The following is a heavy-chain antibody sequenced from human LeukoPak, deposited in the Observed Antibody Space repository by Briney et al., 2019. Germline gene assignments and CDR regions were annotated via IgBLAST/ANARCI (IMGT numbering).Heavy chain of an antibody. J-gene: IGHJ4*02. D-gene: IGHD3-16*02. CDR3: ARRPRSRGLSSRYYFDY. Sequence: PSETLSLTCTVSGGSISSSSYYWGWIRQPPGKGLEWIGSIYYSGSTYYNPSLKSRVTISVDTSKNQFSLKLSSVTAADTAVYSCARRPRSRGLSSRYYFDYWGQGTLVTVSS. CDR1: GGSISSSSYY. CDR2: IYYSGST. V-gene: IGHV4-39*07.